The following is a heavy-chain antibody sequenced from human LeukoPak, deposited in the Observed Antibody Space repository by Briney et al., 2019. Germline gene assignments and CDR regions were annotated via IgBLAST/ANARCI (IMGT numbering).Heavy chain of an antibody. V-gene: IGHV3-74*01. D-gene: IGHD4-17*01. CDR3: ARGTPLRVDP. J-gene: IGHJ5*02. Sequence: GGSLRLSCAASGFTFDDYAMHWVRQAPGKGLVWVSRINSDGSSTIYADSVKGRFTISRDNAKNTLYLQMNSLRAEDTAVYYCARGTPLRVDPWGQGTLVTVSS. CDR1: GFTFDDYA. CDR2: INSDGSST.